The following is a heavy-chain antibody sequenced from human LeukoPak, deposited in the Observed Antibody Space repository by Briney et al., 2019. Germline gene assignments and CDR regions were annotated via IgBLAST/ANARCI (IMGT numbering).Heavy chain of an antibody. Sequence: GGSLRLSCAASGFTFDDYAMHWVRQAPGKGLVWVSRINSDGSSTSYADSVKGRFTISRDNAKNTLYLQMNSLRAEDTAVYYCARVGSSPWYFDYWGQGTLVTVSS. V-gene: IGHV3-74*01. J-gene: IGHJ4*02. CDR3: ARVGSSPWYFDY. CDR2: INSDGSST. D-gene: IGHD6-13*01. CDR1: GFTFDDYA.